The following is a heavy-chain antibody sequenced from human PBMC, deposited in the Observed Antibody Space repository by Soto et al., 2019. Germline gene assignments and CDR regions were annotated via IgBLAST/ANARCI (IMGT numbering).Heavy chain of an antibody. CDR3: AKMTSGSYGRNYGMDV. D-gene: IGHD5-18*01. CDR1: GFTFSNYA. J-gene: IGHJ6*02. Sequence: PVGSLRLSCAASGFTFSNYAMSWVRQAPWKGLEWVSALPERGSSPYYADSVKGRFTISRDNSKNSLYLQMNSLRAEDTAVYYCAKMTSGSYGRNYGMDVWGQGTTVTVSS. V-gene: IGHV3-23*01. CDR2: LPERGSSP.